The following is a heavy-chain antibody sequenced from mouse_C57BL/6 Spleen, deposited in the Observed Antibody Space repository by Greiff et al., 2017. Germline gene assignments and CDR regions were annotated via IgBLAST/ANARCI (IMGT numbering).Heavy chain of an antibody. D-gene: IGHD2-1*01. CDR3: ARKDGNYFDY. Sequence: VQLQQSGPELVKPGASVKISCKASGYTFTDYYMNWVKQSHGKSLEWIGDINPNNGGTSYNQKFKGKATLTVDKSSSTAYMEPRSLTSEDSAVYYCARKDGNYFDYWGQGTTLTVSS. J-gene: IGHJ2*01. CDR1: GYTFTDYY. CDR2: INPNNGGT. V-gene: IGHV1-26*01.